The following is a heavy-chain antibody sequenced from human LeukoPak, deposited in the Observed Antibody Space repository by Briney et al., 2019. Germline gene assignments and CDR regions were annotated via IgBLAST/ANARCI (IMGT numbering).Heavy chain of an antibody. J-gene: IGHJ4*02. CDR1: GYTLTELS. CDR2: FYPEHGET. V-gene: IGHV1-24*01. CDR3: ASGYSSSRGDY. D-gene: IGHD6-13*01. Sequence: ASVKVSCKVSGYTLTELSMRWVRQAPGQGLEWMGGFYPEHGETIYAQKFQGRVTMTEDTSTDTAYMELSSLRSEDTAVYYCASGYSSSRGDYWGQGTLVTVSS.